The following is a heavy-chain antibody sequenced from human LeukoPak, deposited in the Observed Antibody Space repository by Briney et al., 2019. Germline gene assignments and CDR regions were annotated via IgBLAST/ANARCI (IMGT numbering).Heavy chain of an antibody. J-gene: IGHJ4*02. CDR1: VYTFTNYG. CDR2: ISAYNGNT. Sequence: ASVTVSFKASVYTFTNYGISWVRQAPGQGLEWMGWISAYNGNTNYAQKLQGRVTMTTDTSTSTAYMELRSLRSDDTAVYYCARGGYPGHFDYWGQGTLVTVSS. D-gene: IGHD6-25*01. V-gene: IGHV1-18*01. CDR3: ARGGYPGHFDY.